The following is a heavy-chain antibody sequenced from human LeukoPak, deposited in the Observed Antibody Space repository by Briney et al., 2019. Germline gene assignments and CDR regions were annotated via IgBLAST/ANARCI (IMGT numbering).Heavy chain of an antibody. J-gene: IGHJ4*02. CDR1: GGSISSSSYY. CDR3: ARSPSGDFPPYFDY. D-gene: IGHD4-17*01. CDR2: IYYSGST. V-gene: IGHV4-39*07. Sequence: PSETLSLTCTVSGGSISSSSYYWGWIRQPPGKGLEWIGSIYYSGSTYYNPSLKSRVTISVDTSKNQFSLKLSSVTAADTAVYYCARSPSGDFPPYFDYWGQGTLVTVSS.